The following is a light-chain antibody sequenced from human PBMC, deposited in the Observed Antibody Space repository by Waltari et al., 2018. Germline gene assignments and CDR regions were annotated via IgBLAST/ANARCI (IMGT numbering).Light chain of an antibody. J-gene: IGKJ2*01. CDR2: DAS. CDR3: QQRSNWPPYT. CDR1: QSVSSY. Sequence: EIVLTQSPATLSLSPGERATLSCRASQSVSSYLAWYQQKPGQAPRLLIDDASNRATGIPARFSGSGSGTDFTLTISSLEPEDFAVYYCQQRSNWPPYTFGQGTKLEIK. V-gene: IGKV3-11*01.